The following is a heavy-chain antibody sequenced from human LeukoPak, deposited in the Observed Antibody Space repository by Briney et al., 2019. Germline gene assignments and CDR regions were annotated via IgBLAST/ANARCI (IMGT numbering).Heavy chain of an antibody. CDR2: IYTSGST. J-gene: IGHJ4*02. V-gene: IGHV4-4*07. CDR3: ARDPGYDFWSGYHYYFDY. CDR1: GGSISSYY. Sequence: SETLSLTCTVSGGSISSYYWSWIRQPAGKGLEWIGRIYTSGSTNYNPSLKSRVTMSVDTSKNQFSLKLSSETAADTAVYYCARDPGYDFWSGYHYYFDYWGQGTLVTVSS. D-gene: IGHD3-3*01.